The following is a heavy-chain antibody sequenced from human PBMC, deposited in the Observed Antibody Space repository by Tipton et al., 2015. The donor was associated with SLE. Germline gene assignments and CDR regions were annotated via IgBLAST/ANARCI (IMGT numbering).Heavy chain of an antibody. V-gene: IGHV4-34*01. Sequence: TLSLTCAVYGGSFSHYYWTWIRQSPGKGLEWIGEVTHNGNTNYNPSLKSRVAISVDTSRNQFSLRLISVTAADTAVYYCARRFLRGRTRWFDPWGQGTLVTVSS. CDR1: GGSFSHYY. CDR3: ARRFLRGRTRWFDP. J-gene: IGHJ5*02. CDR2: VTHNGNT. D-gene: IGHD2-21*01.